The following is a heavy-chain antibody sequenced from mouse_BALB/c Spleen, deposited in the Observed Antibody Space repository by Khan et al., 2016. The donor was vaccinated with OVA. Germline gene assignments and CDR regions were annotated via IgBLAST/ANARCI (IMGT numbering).Heavy chain of an antibody. J-gene: IGHJ3*01. CDR3: ARLAYYYNSEGFAY. D-gene: IGHD1-1*02. Sequence: EVQRVESGGDLVKPGGSLKLSCAASGFTFSTYGMSWVRQTPDKRPEWVATVSTGGSYTYYTDTVKGRFTISRDNAKNPLYLQMSSLKSEDTAMFYGARLAYYYNSEGFAYWGQGTLVTVSA. V-gene: IGHV5-6*01. CDR1: GFTFSTYG. CDR2: VSTGGSYT.